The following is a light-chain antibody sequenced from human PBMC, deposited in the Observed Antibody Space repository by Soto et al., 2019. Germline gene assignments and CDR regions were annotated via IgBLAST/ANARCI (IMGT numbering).Light chain of an antibody. CDR2: EVS. CDR1: SSDVGNYKY. J-gene: IGLJ1*01. Sequence: SALTQPASVSGPPGQSITISCTGTSSDVGNYKYVSWYQQHPGKAPKLMIYEVSNRPSGVSNRFSGSKSGNTASLTISGLQAEDETDYYCFSYTSSGTYVFGTGTKVTVL. V-gene: IGLV2-14*01. CDR3: FSYTSSGTYV.